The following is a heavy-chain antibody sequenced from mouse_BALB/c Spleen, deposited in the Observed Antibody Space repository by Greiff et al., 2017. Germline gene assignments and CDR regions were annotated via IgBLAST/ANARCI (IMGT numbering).Heavy chain of an antibody. V-gene: IGHV5-6*01. J-gene: IGHJ1*01. CDR1: GFTFSSYG. CDR3: ARQGYGYVGDFDV. CDR2: ISSGGSYT. D-gene: IGHD1-2*01. Sequence: EVMLVESGGDLVKPGGSLKLSCAASGFTFSSYGMSWVRQTPDKRLEWVATISSGGSYTYYPDSVKGRFTISRDNAKNTLYLQMSSLKSEDTAMYYCARQGYGYVGDFDVWGAGTTVTVSS.